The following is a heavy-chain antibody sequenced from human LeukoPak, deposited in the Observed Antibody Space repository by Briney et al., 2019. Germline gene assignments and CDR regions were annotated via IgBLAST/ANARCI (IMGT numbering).Heavy chain of an antibody. CDR3: ASAPYGSGTFLDY. J-gene: IGHJ4*02. Sequence: GGSLRLSCAASGFTFSSYAMSWVRQAPGKGLEWVSAISGSGGSTYYADSVKGRFTISRDNSKNTLYLQMNSLRAEDTAVYYCASAPYGSGTFLDYWGQGTLVTVSS. V-gene: IGHV3-23*01. D-gene: IGHD3-10*01. CDR1: GFTFSSYA. CDR2: ISGSGGST.